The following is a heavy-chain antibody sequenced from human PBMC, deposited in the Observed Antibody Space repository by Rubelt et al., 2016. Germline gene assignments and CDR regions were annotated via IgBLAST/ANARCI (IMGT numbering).Heavy chain of an antibody. Sequence: GGGVVQPGRSLRLSCAASGFTFSDYLMHWVRQAPGQGLEWVTVISYDVSNESYADSVTGRFPISRDNSRNTLYLEMNNLRAEDTAVYFCAKDTAGLMWAPYGLDVWGQGTTVTVSS. D-gene: IGHD1-26*01. CDR3: AKDTAGLMWAPYGLDV. CDR2: ISYDVSNE. J-gene: IGHJ6*02. CDR1: GFTFSDYL. V-gene: IGHV3-30*18.